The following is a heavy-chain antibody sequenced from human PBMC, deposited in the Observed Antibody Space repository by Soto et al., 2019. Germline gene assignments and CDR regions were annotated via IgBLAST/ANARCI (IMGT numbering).Heavy chain of an antibody. CDR3: ARPPHYYGSGSYYTTRSYYFDY. CDR2: INHNGST. CDR1: GGSFSGYY. V-gene: IGHV4-34*01. J-gene: IGHJ4*02. D-gene: IGHD3-10*01. Sequence: SETLSLTCAVYGGSFSGYYWSWIRQPPGKGLEWIGEINHNGSTNYNPSLKSRVTISVDTSKNQFSLKLGSVTAADTAVYYCARPPHYYGSGSYYTTRSYYFDYWGQGTLVTVSS.